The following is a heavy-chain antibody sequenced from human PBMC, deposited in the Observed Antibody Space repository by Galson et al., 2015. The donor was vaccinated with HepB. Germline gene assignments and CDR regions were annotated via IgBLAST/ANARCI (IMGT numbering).Heavy chain of an antibody. CDR3: ARGYGDYGYFDL. D-gene: IGHD4-17*01. J-gene: IGHJ2*01. Sequence: SVKVSCKASGYTFRRYGITWVRQAPGQGLEWMGWISAYNGNTNYAQKLQGRVTMTTDRSTSTAYMELRSLRSDDTAVCFCARGYGDYGYFDLWGRGTLVTVSS. V-gene: IGHV1-18*04. CDR1: GYTFRRYG. CDR2: ISAYNGNT.